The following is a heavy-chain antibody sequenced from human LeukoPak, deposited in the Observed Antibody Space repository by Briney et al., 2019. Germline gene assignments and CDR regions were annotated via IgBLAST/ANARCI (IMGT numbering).Heavy chain of an antibody. J-gene: IGHJ4*02. Sequence: SETLSLTCSVSGGSISGRSYYWGWIRQPPGKGLEWIGSFYYTGITYFNPSLKGRVTVSVDTSRKHFSLKLTSVTAADTAVYYCARDASDVPGTHYNIMTRLTYVNYFDFWGQGTLVTVSS. D-gene: IGHD3-9*01. CDR1: GGSISGRSYY. CDR3: ARDASDVPGTHYNIMTRLTYVNYFDF. V-gene: IGHV4-39*07. CDR2: FYYTGIT.